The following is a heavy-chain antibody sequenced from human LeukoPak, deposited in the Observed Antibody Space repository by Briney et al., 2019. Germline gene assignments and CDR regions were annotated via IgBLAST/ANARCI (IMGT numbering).Heavy chain of an antibody. J-gene: IGHJ4*02. Sequence: PSETLSLTCTVSGYSISSGYYWGWIRQPPGKGLEWIGSIYHSGSTYYNPSLKSRVTISVDTSKNQFSLKLSSVTAADTAVYYCARISIAAAGTRDYWGQGTLVTVSS. CDR2: IYHSGST. V-gene: IGHV4-38-2*02. D-gene: IGHD6-13*01. CDR3: ARISIAAAGTRDY. CDR1: GYSISSGYY.